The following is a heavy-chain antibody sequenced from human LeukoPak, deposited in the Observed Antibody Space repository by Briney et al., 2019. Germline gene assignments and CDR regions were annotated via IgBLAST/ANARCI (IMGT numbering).Heavy chain of an antibody. V-gene: IGHV4-4*07. CDR2: IYTSGST. Sequence: SESLSLTCSVSGGSMSSYYWNWIRQPAGKGLEWVGRIYTSGSTNYHPSLKSRVTMSVDTSKHQFSLKLSSVTAADTAVYYCARGNFDSTGGNYDYWGQGTLVTVSS. J-gene: IGHJ4*02. CDR3: ARGNFDSTGGNYDY. CDR1: GGSMSSYY. D-gene: IGHD3-22*01.